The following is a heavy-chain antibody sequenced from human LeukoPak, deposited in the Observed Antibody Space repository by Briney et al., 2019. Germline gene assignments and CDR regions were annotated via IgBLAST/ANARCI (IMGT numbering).Heavy chain of an antibody. D-gene: IGHD5-18*01. J-gene: IGHJ4*02. CDR2: ISGSGGST. V-gene: IGHV3-23*01. CDR1: GFIFSSYA. Sequence: GGSLRLSCAASGFIFSSYAMSWVRQAPGKGLEWVSAISGSGGSTYYADSVKGRFTIPRDNSKNTLYLQTNSLRAEDTAVYYCAEGERGYSYGIYNYWGQGTLVTVSS. CDR3: AEGERGYSYGIYNY.